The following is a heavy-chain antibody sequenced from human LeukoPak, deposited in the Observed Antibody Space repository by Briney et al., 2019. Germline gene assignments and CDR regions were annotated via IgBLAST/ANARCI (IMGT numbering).Heavy chain of an antibody. Sequence: SETLSLTCGVSGGSFSGYYWSWIRQPPGKGLEWIGEINHSGSTNYNPSLKSRVTISVDTSKNQFSLKLSSVTAADTAVYYCATGRIAAAATVYYFDYWGQGTLVTVSS. V-gene: IGHV4-34*01. J-gene: IGHJ4*02. CDR3: ATGRIAAAATVYYFDY. D-gene: IGHD6-13*01. CDR1: GGSFSGYY. CDR2: INHSGST.